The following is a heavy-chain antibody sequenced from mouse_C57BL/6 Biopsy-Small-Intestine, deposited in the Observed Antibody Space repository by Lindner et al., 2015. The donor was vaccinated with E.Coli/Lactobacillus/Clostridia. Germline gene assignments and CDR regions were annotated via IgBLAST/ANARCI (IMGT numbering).Heavy chain of an antibody. CDR2: IYPGSGNT. D-gene: IGHD2-12*01. CDR1: GYTFTDYH. Sequence: VQLQESGPDLVKPGASVKISCKASGYTFTDYHIKWVRQRPGQGLEWIGWIYPGSGNTKYNEKFKGKATLTVDTSSSTAYMQLSSLTSEDSAIYYCARDSYYSYDVVMDYWGQGTSVTVSS. CDR3: ARDSYYSYDVVMDY. V-gene: IGHV1-84*01. J-gene: IGHJ4*01.